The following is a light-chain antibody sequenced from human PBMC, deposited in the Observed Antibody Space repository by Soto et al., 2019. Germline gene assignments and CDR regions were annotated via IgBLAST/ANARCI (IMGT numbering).Light chain of an antibody. V-gene: IGKV3-15*01. CDR2: GAS. Sequence: DIVLAQFPATLSVSLGERATLSCRAGQNIHTNSACYQQKPGQAPRLLFYGASTGATGLPARFSGSGAGTVFTLIINSLQAEDGVVYYCQQHYSWPRTFGQGTRLEIK. CDR1: QNIHTN. CDR3: QQHYSWPRT. J-gene: IGKJ5*01.